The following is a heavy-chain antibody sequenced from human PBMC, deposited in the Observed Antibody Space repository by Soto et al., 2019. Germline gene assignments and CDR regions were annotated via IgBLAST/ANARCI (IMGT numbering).Heavy chain of an antibody. V-gene: IGHV1-8*02. CDR3: SRVTSVGGYPYYYYGMDV. D-gene: IGHD3-22*01. Sequence: SVKVSCKASGYTFTSYDINWVRQATGQGFKNLGWMNPNSGNTGYVKKLQGRVTMTRETTMSTAYMELSSLRSEDKAVYYCSRVTSVGGYPYYYYGMDVWGQGTTVTDSS. CDR1: GYTFTSYD. J-gene: IGHJ6*02. CDR2: MNPNSGNT.